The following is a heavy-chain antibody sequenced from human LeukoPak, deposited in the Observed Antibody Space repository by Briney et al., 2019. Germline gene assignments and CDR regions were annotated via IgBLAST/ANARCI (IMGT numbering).Heavy chain of an antibody. D-gene: IGHD6-19*01. Sequence: SETLSLTCSVSGESIKSTSNYWAWVRQPPGKGLEWIGHIYYSTNTYYNSSLKSRVTISDDTSKNQGSLSLRSVTAADTALYFCVRRVAGTFYFDKWGEGSLVSVSS. J-gene: IGHJ4*02. CDR1: GESIKSTSNY. CDR3: VRRVAGTFYFDK. CDR2: IYYSTNT. V-gene: IGHV4-39*01.